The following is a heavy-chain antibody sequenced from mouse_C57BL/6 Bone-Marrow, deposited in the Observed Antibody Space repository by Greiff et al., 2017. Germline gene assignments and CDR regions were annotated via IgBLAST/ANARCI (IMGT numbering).Heavy chain of an antibody. Sequence: EVQLVESGGGLVKPGGSLKLSCAASGFTFSDYGMHWVRQAPEKGLEWVAYISSGSSTIYYADTVKGRFTISRDNAKNTLFLQMSSLRSEDTAVYYCARPRGLRLRAWFAYWGQGTLVTVSA. CDR2: ISSGSSTI. J-gene: IGHJ3*01. CDR1: GFTFSDYG. D-gene: IGHD3-2*02. V-gene: IGHV5-17*01. CDR3: ARPRGLRLRAWFAY.